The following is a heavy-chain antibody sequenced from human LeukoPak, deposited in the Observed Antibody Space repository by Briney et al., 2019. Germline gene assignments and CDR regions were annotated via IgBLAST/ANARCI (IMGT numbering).Heavy chain of an antibody. J-gene: IGHJ4*02. CDR1: GFTVSSNY. CDR2: IYSGGST. D-gene: IGHD6-19*01. CDR3: ASLKWLVRGGASYYFDY. Sequence: GGSLRLSCAASGFTVSSNYMSWVRQAPGKGLEWVSVIYSGGSTYYADSVKGRFTISRDNSKNTLYLQMNSLRAEDTAVYCCASLKWLVRGGASYYFDYWGQGTLVTVSS. V-gene: IGHV3-66*01.